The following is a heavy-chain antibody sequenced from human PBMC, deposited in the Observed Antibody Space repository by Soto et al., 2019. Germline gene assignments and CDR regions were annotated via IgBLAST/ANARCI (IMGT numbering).Heavy chain of an antibody. V-gene: IGHV2-70*11. CDR1: GFSLSTSGMC. CDR2: IDWDDDK. CDR3: ARTSGDYVFDY. D-gene: IGHD4-17*01. J-gene: IGHJ4*02. Sequence: SGPTLVNPTQTLTLTCTFSGFSLSTSGMCVSWISQPSGKALEWLARIDWDDDKYYSTSLKTRLTVSKDTSKNQVVLTMTNMDPLDTATYYCARTSGDYVFDYWGQGTLVTVSS.